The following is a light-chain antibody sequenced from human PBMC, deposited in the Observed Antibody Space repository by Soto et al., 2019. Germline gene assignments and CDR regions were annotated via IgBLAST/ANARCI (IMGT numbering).Light chain of an antibody. J-gene: IGKJ3*01. V-gene: IGKV1-12*01. CDR1: QGISTW. CDR3: QQANSFPFI. CDR2: SSC. Sequence: DVQMTQSPSSVSASVGDRVTITCRASQGISTWLAWYQQKPGKAPKLLVHSSCSLQRGVPPRFSGSGDGTDFTLAITSLQPEDFATDYCQQANSFPFIVGPGTRVDI.